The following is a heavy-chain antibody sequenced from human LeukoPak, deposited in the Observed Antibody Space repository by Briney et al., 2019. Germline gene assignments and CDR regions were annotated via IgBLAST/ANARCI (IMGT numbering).Heavy chain of an antibody. CDR3: AKTSRTNSAYDSPFDY. D-gene: IGHD5-12*01. CDR1: GFTFSSYG. Sequence: GGSLRLSCAASGFTFSSYGMHWVRQAPGKGLEWVAVIWYDGSNKYYADSVKGRFTISRDNSKNTLYLQLNSLRAEDTAIYYCAKTSRTNSAYDSPFDYWGQGTLVTVSS. V-gene: IGHV3-33*06. CDR2: IWYDGSNK. J-gene: IGHJ4*02.